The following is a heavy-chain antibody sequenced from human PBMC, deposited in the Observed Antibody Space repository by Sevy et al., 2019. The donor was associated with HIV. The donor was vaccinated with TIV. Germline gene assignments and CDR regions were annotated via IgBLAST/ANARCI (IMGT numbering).Heavy chain of an antibody. CDR2: ISYDGSNK. J-gene: IGHJ3*02. Sequence: GGSLRLSCAASGFTLSSYAMHWVRQAPGKGLEWVAVISYDGSNKYYADSVKGRFTISRDNSKNTLYLQMNSLRAEDTAVYYCARDTGIVGATTGGDAFDIWGQGTMVTVSS. CDR1: GFTLSSYA. CDR3: ARDTGIVGATTGGDAFDI. D-gene: IGHD1-26*01. V-gene: IGHV3-30-3*01.